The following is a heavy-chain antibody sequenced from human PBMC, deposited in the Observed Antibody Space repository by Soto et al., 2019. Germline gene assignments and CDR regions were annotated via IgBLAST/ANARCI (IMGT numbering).Heavy chain of an antibody. Sequence: QITLKESGPTLVKPTQTLTLTCTFSGFSLSTSGVGVGWIRQPPGKALEWLALIYWDDDKRYSPSLKGRLTIAKDTTKNQVVVTMTNMDPVDTATYYCAHNQGYYDSSGYGVYYLGYWGQGTLVTVSS. D-gene: IGHD3-22*01. V-gene: IGHV2-5*02. CDR2: IYWDDDK. CDR1: GFSLSTSGVG. CDR3: AHNQGYYDSSGYGVYYLGY. J-gene: IGHJ4*02.